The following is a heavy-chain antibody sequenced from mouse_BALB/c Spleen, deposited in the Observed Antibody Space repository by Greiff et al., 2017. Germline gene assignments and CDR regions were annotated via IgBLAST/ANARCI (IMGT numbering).Heavy chain of an antibody. CDR2: IDPSDSET. V-gene: IGHV1S127*01. Sequence: QVQLQQSGPQLVRPGASVKISCKASGYSFTSYWMHWVKQRPGQGLEWIGMIDPSDSETRLNQKFKDKATLTVDKSSSTAYMQLSSPTSEDSAVYYCAREGRDYYGSSGGFAYWGQGTLVTVSA. CDR3: AREGRDYYGSSGGFAY. CDR1: GYSFTSYW. D-gene: IGHD1-1*01. J-gene: IGHJ3*01.